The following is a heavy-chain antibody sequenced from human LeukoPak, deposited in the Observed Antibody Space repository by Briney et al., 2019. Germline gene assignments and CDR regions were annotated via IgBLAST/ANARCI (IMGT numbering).Heavy chain of an antibody. Sequence: PGGSLRLSCAASGFTFSSYSMNWVRQAPGKGLEWVSYISSSSSTIYYADSVKGRFTISRDNAKNSLYLQMNSLRDEDTAVYYCARVQVRDFWSGPRFEYFQHWGQGTLVTVSS. CDR2: ISSSSSTI. CDR3: ARVQVRDFWSGPRFEYFQH. CDR1: GFTFSSYS. V-gene: IGHV3-48*02. D-gene: IGHD3-3*01. J-gene: IGHJ1*01.